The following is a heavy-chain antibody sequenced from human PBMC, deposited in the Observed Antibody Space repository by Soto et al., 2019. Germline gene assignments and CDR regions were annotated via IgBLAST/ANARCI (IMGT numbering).Heavy chain of an antibody. CDR3: ARSELRFSFGY. CDR2: IYYSGST. V-gene: IGHV4-59*01. Sequence: PSETLSLTCTVSGGSISSYYWSWIRQPPGKGLEWIGYIYYSGSTNYNPSLKSRVTISVDTSKNQFSLKLSSVTAADTAVYYCARSELRFSFGYWGQGTLVTVSS. J-gene: IGHJ4*02. D-gene: IGHD1-7*01. CDR1: GGSISSYY.